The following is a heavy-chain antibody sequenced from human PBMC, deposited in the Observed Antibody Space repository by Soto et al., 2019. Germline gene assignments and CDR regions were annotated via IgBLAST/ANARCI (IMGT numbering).Heavy chain of an antibody. J-gene: IGHJ4*02. CDR1: GYTFTSYG. D-gene: IGHD3-9*01. CDR2: ISAYNGNT. Sequence: ASVKVSCKASGYTFTSYGISWVRQAPGQGLEWMGWISAYNGNTNYAQKLQGRVTMTTDTSTSTAYMELRSLRAEDTAVYYCAKDRGLRYFDWLLTRPLFDYWGQRTLVTVSS. CDR3: AKDRGLRYFDWLLTRPLFDY. V-gene: IGHV1-18*01.